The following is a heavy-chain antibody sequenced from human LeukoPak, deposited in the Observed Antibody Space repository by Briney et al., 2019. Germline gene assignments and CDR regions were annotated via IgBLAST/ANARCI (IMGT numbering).Heavy chain of an antibody. CDR3: ARSGSYFPPRSYYYYMDV. CDR2: MNPNSVNT. J-gene: IGHJ6*03. V-gene: IGHV1-8*01. CDR1: GYTFTIYE. D-gene: IGHD1-26*01. Sequence: ASVKVSCKPSGYTFTIYEINGVRQATGQGLEWMGWMNPNSVNTGYAQKLQGSGTMTTNTSISTAYMELSSLRSEDTAVYYCARSGSYFPPRSYYYYMDVGGKGTTVTISS.